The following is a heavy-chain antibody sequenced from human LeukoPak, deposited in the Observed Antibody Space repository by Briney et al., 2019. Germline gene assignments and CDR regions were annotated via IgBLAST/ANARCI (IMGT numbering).Heavy chain of an antibody. V-gene: IGHV3-15*01. Sequence: GGSLRLSCAASGFTFSNAWMSWVRQAPGKGLEWVGRIKSKTDGGTTDYAAPVKGRFTISRDDSKNTLYLQMNSLKTEDTAVYYCTTPPGDFWSGYYSHYYYMDVWGKGTTVTVSS. CDR2: IKSKTDGGTT. CDR1: GFTFSNAW. CDR3: TTPPGDFWSGYYSHYYYMDV. D-gene: IGHD3-3*01. J-gene: IGHJ6*03.